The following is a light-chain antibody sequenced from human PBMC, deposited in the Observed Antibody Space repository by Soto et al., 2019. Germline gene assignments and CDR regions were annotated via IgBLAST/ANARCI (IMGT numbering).Light chain of an antibody. CDR3: QQSYSSLWT. J-gene: IGKJ1*01. Sequence: DIQMTQSPSSLSASVGDRVTITCRASQTITNYLNWYQQKPGKAPKLLIYAASTLLSGVPSRFTGGGSGTDFTLTIDSLQPEDFATYFCQQSYSSLWTFAQGTKVAIK. CDR2: AAS. V-gene: IGKV1-39*01. CDR1: QTITNY.